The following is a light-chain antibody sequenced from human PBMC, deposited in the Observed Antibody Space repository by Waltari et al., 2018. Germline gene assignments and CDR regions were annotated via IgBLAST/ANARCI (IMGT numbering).Light chain of an antibody. CDR2: EFD. CDR3: SSYAGARHFL. J-gene: IGLJ2*01. CDR1: RIAVGGYRY. Sequence: QSPPTPPPPASGPPGTPVPTSSTGPRIAVGGYRYLSWYQQHPGKAPKLIIYEFDNRPSGVPHRFSGSKAGNTATLTVSGLQADDEADYYCSSYAGARHFLFGGGTKLTVL. V-gene: IGLV2-8*01.